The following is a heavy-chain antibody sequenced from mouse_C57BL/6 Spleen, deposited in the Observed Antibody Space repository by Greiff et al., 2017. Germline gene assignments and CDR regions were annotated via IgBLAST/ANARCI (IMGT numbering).Heavy chain of an antibody. CDR2: IDPSDSYT. CDR3: ARGAPAFDY. Sequence: QVQLKQPGAELVMPGASVKLSCKASGYTFTSYWMPWVKQRPGQGLEWIGEIDPSDSYTNYNQKFKGKSTLTVDKSSSTAYMQLSSLTSVDSAVYDCARGAPAFDYWGQGTTRTVST. CDR1: GYTFTSYW. V-gene: IGHV1-69*01. J-gene: IGHJ2*01.